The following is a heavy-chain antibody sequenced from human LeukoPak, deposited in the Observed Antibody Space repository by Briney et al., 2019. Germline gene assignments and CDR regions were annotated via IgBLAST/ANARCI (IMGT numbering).Heavy chain of an antibody. CDR1: GGSISSYS. Sequence: ETLSLTCTVSGGSISSYSWSWIRQPPGKGLEWVSGINWNGVGTSYIDSVKGRFTVSRDNAKNSLYLQMNSLRGEDTALYFCARGRYDISTVHRFFYYGMDVWGQGTPVTVSS. J-gene: IGHJ6*02. D-gene: IGHD3-22*01. V-gene: IGHV3-20*04. CDR3: ARGRYDISTVHRFFYYGMDV. CDR2: INWNGVGT.